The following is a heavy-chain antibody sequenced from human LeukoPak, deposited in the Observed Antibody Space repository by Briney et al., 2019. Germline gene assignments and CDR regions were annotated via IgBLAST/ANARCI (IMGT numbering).Heavy chain of an antibody. J-gene: IGHJ3*02. V-gene: IGHV3-23*01. CDR2: ISGSGGST. CDR3: AKGETAAGPDAFDI. CDR1: GFTVSSNY. D-gene: IGHD6-13*01. Sequence: GGSLRLSCAASGFTVSSNYMSWVRQAPGKGLEWVSVISGSGGSTYYADSVKGRFTISRDNSKNTLYLQMNSLRAEDTAVYYCAKGETAAGPDAFDIWGQGTMVTVSS.